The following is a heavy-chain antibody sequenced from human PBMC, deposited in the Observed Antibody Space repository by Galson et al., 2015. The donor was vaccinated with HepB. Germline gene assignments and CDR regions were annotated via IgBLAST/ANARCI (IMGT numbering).Heavy chain of an antibody. V-gene: IGHV3-48*02. CDR2: ISSSSSTI. CDR3: ARDRAIFGVGNNYYFDY. CDR1: GFTFSSYS. J-gene: IGHJ4*02. Sequence: SLRLSCAASGFTFSSYSMNWVRQAPGKGLEWVSYISSSSSTIYYADSVKGRFTISRDNAKNSLYLQMNSLRDEDTAVYYCARDRAIFGVGNNYYFDYWGQGTLVTVSS. D-gene: IGHD3-3*01.